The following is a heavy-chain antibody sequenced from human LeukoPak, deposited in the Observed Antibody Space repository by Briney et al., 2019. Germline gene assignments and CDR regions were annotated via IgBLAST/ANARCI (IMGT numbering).Heavy chain of an antibody. Sequence: SETPSLTCTVSGGSISSYYWSWIRQPPGKGLEWIGYIYYSGSTNYNPSLKSRVTISVDTSKNQFSLKLSSVTAADTAVYYCARDPADYYDSSGYYPDAFDIWGQGTMVTVSS. CDR3: ARDPADYYDSSGYYPDAFDI. D-gene: IGHD3-22*01. V-gene: IGHV4-59*12. CDR2: IYYSGST. J-gene: IGHJ3*02. CDR1: GGSISSYY.